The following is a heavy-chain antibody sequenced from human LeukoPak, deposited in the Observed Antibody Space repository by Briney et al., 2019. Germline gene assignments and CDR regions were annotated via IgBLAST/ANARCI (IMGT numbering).Heavy chain of an antibody. J-gene: IGHJ4*02. CDR2: INPNSGGT. Sequence: GASVKVSCKASGYTFTGYYMHWVRQAPGQALEWMGWINPNSGGTNYAQKFQGRVTMTRDTSISTAYMELSRLRSDDTAVYYCARYHTMVRGLSDWGQGTLVTVSS. CDR3: ARYHTMVRGLSD. CDR1: GYTFTGYY. V-gene: IGHV1-2*02. D-gene: IGHD3-10*01.